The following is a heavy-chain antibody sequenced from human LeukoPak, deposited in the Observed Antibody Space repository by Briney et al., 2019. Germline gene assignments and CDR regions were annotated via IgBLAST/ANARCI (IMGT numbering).Heavy chain of an antibody. CDR2: INPNSGGT. CDR3: ARASTGNNWFDP. V-gene: IGHV1-2*02. D-gene: IGHD2-2*01. Sequence: GASVKVSCKASGYTFAGYYMHWVRQAPGQGLEWMGWINPNSGGTNYAQKFQGRVTMTRDTSISTAYMELSRLRSDDTAVYYCARASTGNNWFDPWGQGTLVTVSS. CDR1: GYTFAGYY. J-gene: IGHJ5*02.